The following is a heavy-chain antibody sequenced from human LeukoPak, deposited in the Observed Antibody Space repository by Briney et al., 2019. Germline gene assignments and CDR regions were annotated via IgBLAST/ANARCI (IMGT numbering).Heavy chain of an antibody. CDR1: GGTFSSYA. V-gene: IGHV1-69*13. CDR3: ARDDYYGSGSYYNVDYYYGMDV. D-gene: IGHD3-10*01. J-gene: IGHJ6*02. Sequence: GASVKVSCKASGGTFSSYAISWVRQAPGQGLEWMGGIIPIFGTANYAQKFQSRVTITADESTSTAYMELSSLRSEDTAVYYCARDDYYGSGSYYNVDYYYGMDVWGQGTTVTVS. CDR2: IIPIFGTA.